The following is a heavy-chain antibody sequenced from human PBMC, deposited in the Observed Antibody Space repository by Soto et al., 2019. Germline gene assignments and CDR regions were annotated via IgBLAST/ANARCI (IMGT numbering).Heavy chain of an antibody. CDR1: GDSFNDYY. Sequence: QVQLVQSGAEVRKPGASVTVSCRSSGDSFNDYYIHWVRQAPGQGFEWMGWINPNGGVTKYAQKFQGWVSMTSDTSIRTVYMQLSRLRSDDTAVYYCPRASGGATATLDYYYFYMEVWGTGTTVTVSS. D-gene: IGHD1-26*01. J-gene: IGHJ6*03. CDR3: PRASGGATATLDYYYFYMEV. CDR2: INPNGGVT. V-gene: IGHV1-2*04.